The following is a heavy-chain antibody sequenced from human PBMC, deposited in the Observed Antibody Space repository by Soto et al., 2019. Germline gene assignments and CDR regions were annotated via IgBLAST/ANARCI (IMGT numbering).Heavy chain of an antibody. CDR1: GGSFSGYY. J-gene: IGHJ4*02. CDR3: ARGGYSGSGSYTRLANY. D-gene: IGHD3-10*01. V-gene: IGHV4-34*01. CDR2: INHSGST. Sequence: SETLSLTCAVYGGSFSGYYWSWIRQPPGKGLEWIGEINHSGSTNYNPSLKSRVTISVDTSKNQFSLKLSSVTAADTAVYYCARGGYSGSGSYTRLANYWCQGTLVTVSS.